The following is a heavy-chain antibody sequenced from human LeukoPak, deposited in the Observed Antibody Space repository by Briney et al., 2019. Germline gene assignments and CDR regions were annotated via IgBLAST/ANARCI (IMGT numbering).Heavy chain of an antibody. D-gene: IGHD3-22*01. J-gene: IGHJ4*02. CDR2: ISSSDSTT. Sequence: GGSLRLSCAASGFTFRSYAMTWVRQAPGKGLEWVSAISSSDSTTYYADSVKGRFTISRDNSKNTLYLQMNSLRAEDTAVYYCAKLTRNYYDSSGPPDYWGQGTLVTVSS. V-gene: IGHV3-23*01. CDR3: AKLTRNYYDSSGPPDY. CDR1: GFTFRSYA.